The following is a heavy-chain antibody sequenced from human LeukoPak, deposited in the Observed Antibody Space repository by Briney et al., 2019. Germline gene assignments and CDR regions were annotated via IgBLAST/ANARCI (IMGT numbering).Heavy chain of an antibody. CDR1: GASISSFY. CDR3: ARWDNAFDI. J-gene: IGHJ3*02. D-gene: IGHD1-26*01. CDR2: INHSGST. V-gene: IGHV4-59*13. Sequence: SETLSLTCTVSGASISSFYWSWIRQPPGKGLEWIGYINHSGSTNYNPSLRSRITMSVGTSRTQFFLKLSSVAAADTAVYYCARWDNAFDIWGQGTMVTVSS.